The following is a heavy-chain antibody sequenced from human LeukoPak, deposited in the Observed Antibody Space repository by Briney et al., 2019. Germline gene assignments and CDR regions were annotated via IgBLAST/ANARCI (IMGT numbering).Heavy chain of an antibody. CDR1: GFTFSSYA. CDR2: ISGSGGST. Sequence: PGGSLRLSCAASGFTFSSYAMSWVRQAPGKGLEWVSAISGSGGSTYYAGSVKGRFTISRDNSKNTLYLQMNSLRAEDTAVYYCAKERAPLGYCSSTSCPFDYWGQGTLVTVSS. J-gene: IGHJ4*02. V-gene: IGHV3-23*01. CDR3: AKERAPLGYCSSTSCPFDY. D-gene: IGHD2-2*01.